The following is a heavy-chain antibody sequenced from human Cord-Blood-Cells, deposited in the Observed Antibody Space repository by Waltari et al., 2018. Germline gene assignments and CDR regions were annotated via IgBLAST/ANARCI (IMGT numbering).Heavy chain of an antibody. CDR1: GYTLTELS. CDR3: ATVERKARVVSSSWTFDY. V-gene: IGHV1-24*01. D-gene: IGHD6-13*01. CDR2: FDPEDGET. Sequence: QVQLVQSGAEVKKPGASVKVSCKVSGYTLTELSMHWVRQAPGKGLEWMGGFDPEDGETIYAQKFQGRVTMTEDTSTDTAYMELSSLRSEDTAVYYWATVERKARVVSSSWTFDYWGQGTLVTVSS. J-gene: IGHJ4*02.